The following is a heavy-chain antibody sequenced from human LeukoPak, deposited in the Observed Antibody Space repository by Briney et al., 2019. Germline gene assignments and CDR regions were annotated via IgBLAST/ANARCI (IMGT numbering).Heavy chain of an antibody. V-gene: IGHV4-38-2*02. D-gene: IGHD3-22*01. CDR2: IYYSGST. CDR1: GYTISSGYY. CDR3: ARDSKFLVYYDSSGYYQS. J-gene: IGHJ4*02. Sequence: SETLSLTCTVSGYTISSGYYWGWIRPPPGKGLEWIGSIYYSGSTYYNPSLKSRVTISVDTSKNQFSLKLSSVTAADTAVYYCARDSKFLVYYDSSGYYQSWGQGTLLTVSS.